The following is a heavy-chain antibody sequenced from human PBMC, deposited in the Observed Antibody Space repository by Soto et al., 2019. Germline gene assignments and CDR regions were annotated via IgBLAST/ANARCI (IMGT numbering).Heavy chain of an antibody. CDR3: AKESRYCTSSTCYAIDF. J-gene: IGHJ4*02. Sequence: GGSLRLSCAASGFIFRTYGMHWVRQAPGKGLEWVAFISFDGSDEYYGDSVRGRFTISRDNPKNTLYLQMNSLRGEDTALYYCAKESRYCTSSTCYAIDFWGQGTLVTVSS. CDR1: GFIFRTYG. V-gene: IGHV3-30*18. CDR2: ISFDGSDE. D-gene: IGHD2-2*01.